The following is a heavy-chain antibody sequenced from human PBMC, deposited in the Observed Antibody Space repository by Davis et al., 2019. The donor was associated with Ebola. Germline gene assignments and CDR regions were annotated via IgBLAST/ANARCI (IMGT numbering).Heavy chain of an antibody. CDR2: ISSNGGST. CDR3: ARGSSWYTY. V-gene: IGHV3-64D*08. CDR1: GFAFSNYA. J-gene: IGHJ4*02. Sequence: GGSLRLSCAASGFAFSNYAMSWVRQAPGKGLEYVSAISSNGGSTYYADSVKGRFTISRDNSKNTLYLQMSSLRAEDTAVYYCARGSSWYTYWGQGTLVTVSS. D-gene: IGHD6-13*01.